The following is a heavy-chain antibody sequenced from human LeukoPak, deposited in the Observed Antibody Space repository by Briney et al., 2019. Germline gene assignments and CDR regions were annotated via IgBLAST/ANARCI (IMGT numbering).Heavy chain of an antibody. V-gene: IGHV1-69*04. CDR2: IIPILGIA. CDR1: GGTFSSYA. Sequence: SVKVSCKASGGTFSSYAISWVRQAPGQGLEWMGRIIPILGIANYAQKFQGRVTITADKSTSTAYMELSSLRSEDTAVYYCARARRVYSNYGIDYWGQGTLVTVSS. J-gene: IGHJ4*02. D-gene: IGHD4-11*01. CDR3: ARARRVYSNYGIDY.